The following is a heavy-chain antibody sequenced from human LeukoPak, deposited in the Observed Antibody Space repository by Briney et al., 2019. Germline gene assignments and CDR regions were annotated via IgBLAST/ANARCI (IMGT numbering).Heavy chain of an antibody. Sequence: GGSLRLSCEASGCTFSSHWMHWVRQVPGKGLVWVARIRGDENEIDYADSVKGRFTISRDNAKNTLYLQMNSLRVEDTAVSFCARGHVPGSTRHWDFWGQGTLVTVSS. CDR2: IRGDENEI. V-gene: IGHV3-74*01. CDR3: ARGHVPGSTRHWDF. J-gene: IGHJ4*02. D-gene: IGHD3-10*01. CDR1: GCTFSSHW.